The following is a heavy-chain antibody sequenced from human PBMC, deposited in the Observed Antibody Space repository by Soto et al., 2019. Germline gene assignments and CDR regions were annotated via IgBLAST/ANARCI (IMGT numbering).Heavy chain of an antibody. V-gene: IGHV1-18*04. CDR2: ISAYNGNT. CDR3: ARVRRLLQFGLDY. Sequence: QVQLVQSGAEVKKPGASVKVSGKASGYTFTSYGISWVRQAPGQGLEWMGWISAYNGNTNYAQMLQGRVTMTTDTTTSTAYVELRSLRSDDTAVYYCARVRRLLQFGLDYWGQGTLVTVSS. CDR1: GYTFTSYG. D-gene: IGHD2-21*01. J-gene: IGHJ4*02.